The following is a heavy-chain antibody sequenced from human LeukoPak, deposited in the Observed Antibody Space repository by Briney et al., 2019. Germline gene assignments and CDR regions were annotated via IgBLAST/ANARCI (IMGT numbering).Heavy chain of an antibody. CDR1: GFTFGNYA. J-gene: IGHJ5*02. D-gene: IGHD6-19*01. Sequence: GGSLRLSCAASGFTFGNYAMSWVRQAPGKGLEWVSSISSSSSNYIYYADSVKGRFTISRDNAKNSLYLQMNSLRAEDTAAYYCARDPSSGWYLKGWFDPWGQGTLVTVSS. V-gene: IGHV3-21*01. CDR2: ISSSSSNYI. CDR3: ARDPSSGWYLKGWFDP.